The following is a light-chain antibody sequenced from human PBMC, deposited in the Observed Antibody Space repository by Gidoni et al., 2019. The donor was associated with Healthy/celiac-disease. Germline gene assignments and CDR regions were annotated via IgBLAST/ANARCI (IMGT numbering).Light chain of an antibody. CDR1: QSVSSSY. CDR3: QQYGSSTGLT. CDR2: GAS. Sequence: EIVLTQPPGTLSLSPGERATLSCRASQSVSSSYLAWYQQKPGQSPRPLIYGASSRATGIPDRFSGSGSGTDFTITISRLEPEDFAVYYCQQYGSSTGLTFGGGTKVEIK. V-gene: IGKV3-20*01. J-gene: IGKJ4*01.